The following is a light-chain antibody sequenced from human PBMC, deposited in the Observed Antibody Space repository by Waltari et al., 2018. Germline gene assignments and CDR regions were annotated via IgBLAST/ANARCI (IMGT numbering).Light chain of an antibody. J-gene: IGLJ1*01. Sequence: SSVLTQPPSVSVAPGETARITCGVDNIGSYSVHWYQQKTRQAPVLVIFYDSDRPSGIPARFSGSNSGNTATLTITSVEAGDEARYYCQVWHPDIDPGVFGTGTEVTVL. CDR1: NIGSYS. CDR3: QVWHPDIDPGV. CDR2: YDS. V-gene: IGLV3-21*04.